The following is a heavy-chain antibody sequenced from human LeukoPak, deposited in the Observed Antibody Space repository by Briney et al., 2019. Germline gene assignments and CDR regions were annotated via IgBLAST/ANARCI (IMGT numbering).Heavy chain of an antibody. V-gene: IGHV3-30*02. D-gene: IGHD2-8*01. J-gene: IGHJ6*03. CDR1: RFTFSTYG. CDR2: IQYDGSNQ. CDR3: AKDRCSNGIGCYFYYMDV. Sequence: GGSLRLSCAASRFTFSTYGMHWVRQAPGKGREWGAYIQYDGSNQQYADSVKGRFSISRDSSKNILYLQMNSLRAEDTAVYYCAKDRCSNGIGCYFYYMDVWGKGTTVTISS.